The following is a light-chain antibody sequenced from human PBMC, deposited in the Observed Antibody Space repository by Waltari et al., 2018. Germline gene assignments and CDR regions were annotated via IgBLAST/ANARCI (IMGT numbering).Light chain of an antibody. Sequence: QSVLTQPPSASGTPGQRVTISFSGSSPNIINNYVNWYQQLPGTTPKLLIYSTNQRPSGVPDRFSGSKSGTSASLAISGLRSEDEADYYCAAWDDSLSGLYVFGTGTKVTVL. J-gene: IGLJ1*01. CDR1: SPNIINNY. CDR3: AAWDDSLSGLYV. CDR2: STN. V-gene: IGLV1-47*02.